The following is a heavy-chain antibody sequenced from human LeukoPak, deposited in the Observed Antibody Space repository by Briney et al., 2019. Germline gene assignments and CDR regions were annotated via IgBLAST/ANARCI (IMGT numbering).Heavy chain of an antibody. D-gene: IGHD6-19*01. V-gene: IGHV3-53*01. J-gene: IGHJ4*02. CDR3: AGTIAMTGIDYFDQ. Sequence: PGGSLRLSCAASGFTVSSNYMSWVRQAPGKGLEWVSVMYSDGSAYYADSVKGRFTISRDNSKNRLFLQVNSLRAEDTAVYFCAGTIAMTGIDYFDQWGQGTLVTVS. CDR1: GFTVSSNY. CDR2: MYSDGSA.